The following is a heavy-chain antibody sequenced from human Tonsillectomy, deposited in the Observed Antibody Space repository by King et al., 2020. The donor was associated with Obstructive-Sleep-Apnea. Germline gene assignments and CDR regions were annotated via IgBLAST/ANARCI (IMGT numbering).Heavy chain of an antibody. Sequence: VQLVESGGGMVQPGGSLRLSCAASGFTFSSYGISWVRQAPGKGLEWGSAINTRGTTFYAGSVRGRFSISGDNSKYTVNLQVNSLRAEDTALYYCAKEGGGSGVYWVDSWGQGTLVTVSS. V-gene: IGHV3-23*04. CDR2: INTRGTT. D-gene: IGHD3-10*01. CDR1: GFTFSSYG. CDR3: AKEGGGSGVYWVDS. J-gene: IGHJ4*02.